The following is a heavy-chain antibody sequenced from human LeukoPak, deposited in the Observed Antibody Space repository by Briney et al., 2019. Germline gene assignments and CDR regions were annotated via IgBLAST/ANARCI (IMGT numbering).Heavy chain of an antibody. V-gene: IGHV3-30*18. CDR2: ISYDGSNK. CDR1: GFTFSSYG. J-gene: IGHJ4*02. CDR3: AKDDGAAAGTNNDY. D-gene: IGHD6-13*01. Sequence: PAGSLRLSCAASGFTFSSYGMHWVRQAPGKGLEWVAVISYDGSNKYYADSVKGRFTISRDNSKNTLYLQMNSLRAEDTAVYYCAKDDGAAAGTNNDYWGQGTLVTVSS.